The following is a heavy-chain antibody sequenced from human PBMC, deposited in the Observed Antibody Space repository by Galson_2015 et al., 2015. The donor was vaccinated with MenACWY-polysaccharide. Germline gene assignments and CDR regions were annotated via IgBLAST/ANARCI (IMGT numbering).Heavy chain of an antibody. CDR1: GITVSDAY. D-gene: IGHD4-17*01. V-gene: IGHV3-66*02. CDR2: MYAGGAT. CDR3: ARGVTVTRRFPLNR. Sequence: SLRLSCAISGITVSDAYMRWVRQAPGKGLEWVSIMYAGGATYDAESVKGRFTISRDSSRNPVTLQMESLRPEDTAVYFCARGVTVTRRFPLNRWGQGTRVTVSS. J-gene: IGHJ4*02.